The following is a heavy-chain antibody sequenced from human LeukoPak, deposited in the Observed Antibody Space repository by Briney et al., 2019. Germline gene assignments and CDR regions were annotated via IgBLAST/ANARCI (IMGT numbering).Heavy chain of an antibody. Sequence: PETLSLTCTVSGYSPSSGYYWGWTRPPPGNGRGWIGSILQRGTTYYNPSLKSPVTISVDTSKNQCSLRLSSVTAADTAVYYCARSGGARQVFDIWGQGTVVTVSS. D-gene: IGHD3-16*01. CDR3: ARSGGARQVFDI. CDR2: ILQRGTT. J-gene: IGHJ3*02. CDR1: GYSPSSGYY. V-gene: IGHV4-38-2*02.